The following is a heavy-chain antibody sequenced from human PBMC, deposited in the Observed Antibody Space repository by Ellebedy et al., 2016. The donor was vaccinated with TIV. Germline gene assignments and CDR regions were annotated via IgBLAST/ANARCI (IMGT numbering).Heavy chain of an antibody. D-gene: IGHD3-10*01. V-gene: IGHV4-39*07. CDR1: GGSISSSSYY. J-gene: IGHJ4*02. Sequence: SETLSLTXTVSGGSISSSSYYWGWIRQPPGKGLEWIGSIYYSGSTYYNPSLKSRVTISVDTSKNQFSLKLSSVTAADTAVYYCARLGYYGSGSYYNAGGYYFDYWGQGTLVTVSS. CDR3: ARLGYYGSGSYYNAGGYYFDY. CDR2: IYYSGST.